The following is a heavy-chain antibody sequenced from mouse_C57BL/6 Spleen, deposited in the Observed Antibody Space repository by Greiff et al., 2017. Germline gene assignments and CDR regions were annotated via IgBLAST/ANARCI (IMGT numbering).Heavy chain of an antibody. D-gene: IGHD2-2*01. V-gene: IGHV5-4*01. CDR2: ISDGGSYT. Sequence: EVMLVESGGGLVKPGGSLKLSCAASGFTFSSYAMSWVRQTPEKRLEWVATISDGGSYTYYPDNVKGRYTISRDNAKNNLYLQMSHLKSEDTAMYYCARDRGYGLFAYWGQGTLVT. J-gene: IGHJ3*01. CDR3: ARDRGYGLFAY. CDR1: GFTFSSYA.